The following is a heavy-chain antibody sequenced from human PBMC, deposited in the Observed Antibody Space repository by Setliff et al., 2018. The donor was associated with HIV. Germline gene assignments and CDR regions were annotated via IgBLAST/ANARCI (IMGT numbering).Heavy chain of an antibody. Sequence: SETLSLTCAVSGYSISSGYYWGWIRQPPGKGLEWVGSIYHSGTTYYNPSLKSRVTISVDTSKNQFSLKLTSVTAADTAVYYCARALYTYGPIPFDYWGQGTLVTVSS. CDR1: GYSISSGYY. CDR2: IYHSGTT. J-gene: IGHJ4*02. D-gene: IGHD5-18*01. V-gene: IGHV4-38-2*01. CDR3: ARALYTYGPIPFDY.